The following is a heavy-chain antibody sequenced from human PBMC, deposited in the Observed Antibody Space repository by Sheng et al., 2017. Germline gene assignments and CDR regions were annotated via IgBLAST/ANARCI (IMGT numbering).Heavy chain of an antibody. V-gene: IGHV4-31*03. Sequence: QVQLQESGPGLVKPSQTLSLTCTVSGGSISSGGYYWSWIRQHPGKGLEWIGYIYYSGSTYYNPSLKSRVTISVDTSKNQFSLKLSSVTAADTAVYYCARVLAALTYYYDSSGYPNWYFDLWGPGTLV. J-gene: IGHJ2*01. CDR2: IYYSGST. CDR1: GGSISSGGYY. D-gene: IGHD3-22*01. CDR3: ARVLAALTYYYDSSGYPNWYFDL.